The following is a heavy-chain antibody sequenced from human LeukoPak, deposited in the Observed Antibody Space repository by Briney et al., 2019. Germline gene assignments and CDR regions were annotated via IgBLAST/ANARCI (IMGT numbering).Heavy chain of an antibody. Sequence: SETLSLTCTVSGGSVSSGSYYWSWIRQPPGKGLEWIGYIYYSGSTNYNPSLKSRVTISVDTSKNQFSLKLSSVTAADTAVYYCARGLNSGWYVSYWGQGTLVTVSS. D-gene: IGHD6-19*01. J-gene: IGHJ4*02. CDR1: GGSVSSGSYY. CDR3: ARGLNSGWYVSY. V-gene: IGHV4-61*01. CDR2: IYYSGST.